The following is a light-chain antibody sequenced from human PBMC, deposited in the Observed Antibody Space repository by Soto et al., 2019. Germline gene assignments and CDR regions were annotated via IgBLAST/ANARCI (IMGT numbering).Light chain of an antibody. Sequence: QSVLTQPPSASGTPGQRVTISCSGSSSNIGSNTVNWYQQLPGTAPKLLIYSNNQRPSGVPDRYASSKSGNSASLAISGLQSEDEADYYCAAWDDSLNGWVFGGGTKLTVL. CDR3: AAWDDSLNGWV. V-gene: IGLV1-44*01. CDR2: SNN. CDR1: SSNIGSNT. J-gene: IGLJ3*02.